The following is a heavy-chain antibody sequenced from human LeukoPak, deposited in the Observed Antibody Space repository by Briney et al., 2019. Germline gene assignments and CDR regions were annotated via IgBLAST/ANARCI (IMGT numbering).Heavy chain of an antibody. CDR2: IYRGGNT. V-gene: IGHV3-53*01. CDR3: ARGDDYGGNWYYFDY. J-gene: IGHJ4*02. CDR1: GFTLSSKY. Sequence: GGALRLSCAASGFTLSSKYMCWVRQAPGKGLERVSVIYRGGNTYYADSVKGRFTISRDNSKNTVYLQMNSLRAEDTAVYYCARGDDYGGNWYYFDYWGQGTLVTVSS. D-gene: IGHD4-23*01.